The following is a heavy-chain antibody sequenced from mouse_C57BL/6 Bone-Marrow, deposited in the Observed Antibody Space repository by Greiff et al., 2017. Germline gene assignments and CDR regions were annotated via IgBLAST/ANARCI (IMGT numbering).Heavy chain of an antibody. Sequence: EVHLVESGGGLVQPGGSMKLSCVASGFTFSNYWMNWVRQSPEKGLEWVAQIRMKSDNYATHYAESVKGRFTISRDDSKSRVYLQMNNLRAEETGIYYCAVTAYWGQGTLVTVSA. J-gene: IGHJ3*01. CDR3: AVTAY. CDR1: GFTFSNYW. D-gene: IGHD2-1*01. CDR2: IRMKSDNYAT. V-gene: IGHV6-3*01.